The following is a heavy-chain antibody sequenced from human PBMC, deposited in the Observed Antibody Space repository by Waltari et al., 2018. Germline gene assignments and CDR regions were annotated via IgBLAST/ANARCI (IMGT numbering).Heavy chain of an antibody. V-gene: IGHV1-3*01. J-gene: IGHJ4*02. D-gene: IGHD3-22*01. CDR2: INAGNGNT. CDR3: ARENYYDSSGYRPSFDY. CDR1: GYTFTDCA. Sequence: QVQLVQSGAEVKKPGASVKVSCKASGYTFTDCAIHWMRQAPGQRLEWMGWINAGNGNTKNPQIQDRVTITRDTSASTAYMELSSLRSEDTAVYYCARENYYDSSGYRPSFDYWGQGTLVTVSS.